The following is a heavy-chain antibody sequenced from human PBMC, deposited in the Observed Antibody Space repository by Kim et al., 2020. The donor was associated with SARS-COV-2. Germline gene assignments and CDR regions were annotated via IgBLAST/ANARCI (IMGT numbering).Heavy chain of an antibody. D-gene: IGHD3-10*01. Sequence: SVKVSCKASGGTFSSYAISWVRQAPGQGLEWMGGIIPIFGTANYAQKFQGRVTITADESTSTAYMELSSLRSEDTAVYYCASLLWFGEFPHYWGQGTLVTVSS. CDR1: GGTFSSYA. CDR2: IIPIFGTA. J-gene: IGHJ4*02. CDR3: ASLLWFGEFPHY. V-gene: IGHV1-69*13.